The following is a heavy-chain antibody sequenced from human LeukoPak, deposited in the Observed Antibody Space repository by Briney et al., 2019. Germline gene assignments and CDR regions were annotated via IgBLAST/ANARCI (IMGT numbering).Heavy chain of an antibody. D-gene: IGHD6-13*01. V-gene: IGHV1-69*05. CDR3: ARDRISSSWPHLDY. Sequence: SVKVSCKASGGTFSSYAISWVRQAPGQGLEWMGRIIPIFGTANYAQKFQGRVTITTDESTSTAYMELSSLRAEDTAVYYCARDRISSSWPHLDYWGQGTLVTVSS. CDR2: IIPIFGTA. J-gene: IGHJ4*02. CDR1: GGTFSSYA.